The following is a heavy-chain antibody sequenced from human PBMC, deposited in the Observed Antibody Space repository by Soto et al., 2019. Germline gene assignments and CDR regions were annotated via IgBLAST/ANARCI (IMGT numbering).Heavy chain of an antibody. CDR2: VYYSGST. CDR3: TREVVSFTGNWFDP. Sequence: SETLSLTCTVSGGSISSSAYYWTWIRQPPGKGLEWIGYVYYSGSTYYNPSLKSRVTISVDTSKNQFSLKLSSVTAADTAVYYCTREVVSFTGNWFDPWGQGTLVTVSS. V-gene: IGHV4-31*03. D-gene: IGHD2-15*01. CDR1: GGSISSSAYY. J-gene: IGHJ5*02.